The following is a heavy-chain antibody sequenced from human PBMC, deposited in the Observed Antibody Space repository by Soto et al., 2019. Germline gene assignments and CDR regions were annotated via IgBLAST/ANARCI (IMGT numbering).Heavy chain of an antibody. CDR3: ASFYCSSTSCARDRFDP. V-gene: IGHV1-18*01. CDR2: ISAYNGNT. D-gene: IGHD2-2*01. J-gene: IGHJ5*02. CDR1: GYTFTSYG. Sequence: ASVKVSCKASGYTFTSYGISWVRQAPGQGLEWMGWISAYNGNTDYAQKLQGRVTMTTDTSTSTAYMELRSLRSDDTAVYYCASFYCSSTSCARDRFDPWGQGTLVTVSS.